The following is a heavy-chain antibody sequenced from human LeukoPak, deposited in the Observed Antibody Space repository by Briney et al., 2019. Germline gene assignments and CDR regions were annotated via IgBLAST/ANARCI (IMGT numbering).Heavy chain of an antibody. CDR3: AKASNTWNYFDY. D-gene: IGHD1-1*01. CDR1: GFTFSSYW. Sequence: AGGSLRLSCAASGFTFSSYWMSWVRQAPGKGLEWVSAISGSGGSTYYADSVKGRFTISRDNSKNTLSLQMNSLRAEDTAIYYCAKASNTWNYFDYWGQGTLVTVSS. V-gene: IGHV3-23*01. J-gene: IGHJ4*02. CDR2: ISGSGGST.